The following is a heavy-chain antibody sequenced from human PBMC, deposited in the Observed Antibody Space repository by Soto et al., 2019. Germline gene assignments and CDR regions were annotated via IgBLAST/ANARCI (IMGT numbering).Heavy chain of an antibody. J-gene: IGHJ4*02. D-gene: IGHD3-22*01. CDR1: GGTFSSYA. CDR2: IIPIFGTA. CDR3: AREYYDSSGWGEVFDY. V-gene: IGHV1-69*01. Sequence: QVQLVQSGAEVKKPGSSLKVSCKASGGTFSSYAISWVRQAPGQGLEWMGGIIPIFGTANYAQKFQGRVTITADESTSTAYMELSSLRSEDTAVYYCAREYYDSSGWGEVFDYWGQGTLVTVSS.